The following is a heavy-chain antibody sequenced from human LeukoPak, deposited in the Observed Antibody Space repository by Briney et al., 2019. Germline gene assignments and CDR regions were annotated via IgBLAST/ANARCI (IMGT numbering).Heavy chain of an antibody. V-gene: IGHV1-18*01. CDR3: ARDIGYSYVFRN. CDR1: GYTFTSYG. J-gene: IGHJ4*02. CDR2: ISAYNGNT. Sequence: ASVKVSCKASGYTFTSYGISWVRQAPGQGLEWMGWISAYNGNTNYAQKFQGRVTMTRDTSISTAYMELSRLRSDDTAVYYCARDIGYSYVFRNWGQGTLVTVSS. D-gene: IGHD5-18*01.